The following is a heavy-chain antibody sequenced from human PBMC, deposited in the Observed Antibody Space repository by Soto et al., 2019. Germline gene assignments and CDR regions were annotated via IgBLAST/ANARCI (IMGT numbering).Heavy chain of an antibody. V-gene: IGHV4-30-4*01. D-gene: IGHD2-2*01. Sequence: SETLSLTCTVSGGSISSGDYYWSWIRKPPGKGLEWIGYIYYSGSTYYNPSLKSRVTISVDTSKNQFSLKLSSVTAADTAVYYCARAHQLPYCSSTSCYYNWFDPWGQGTLVTVSS. J-gene: IGHJ5*02. CDR2: IYYSGST. CDR1: GGSISSGDYY. CDR3: ARAHQLPYCSSTSCYYNWFDP.